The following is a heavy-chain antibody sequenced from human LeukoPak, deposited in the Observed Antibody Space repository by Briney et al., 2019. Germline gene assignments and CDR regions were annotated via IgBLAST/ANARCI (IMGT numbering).Heavy chain of an antibody. V-gene: IGHV4-59*01. Sequence: PSETLSLTCTVSGGSISSYYWSWIRQPPGKRLEWIGHIYYSGSTNYNPSRKSRVTISVDTSKNRFSLKLSSVTAADTAVYYCASRSSIWSGYQDTLYYFDSWGQGTLVTVSS. CDR1: GGSISSYY. CDR3: ASRSSIWSGYQDTLYYFDS. D-gene: IGHD3-3*01. J-gene: IGHJ4*02. CDR2: IYYSGST.